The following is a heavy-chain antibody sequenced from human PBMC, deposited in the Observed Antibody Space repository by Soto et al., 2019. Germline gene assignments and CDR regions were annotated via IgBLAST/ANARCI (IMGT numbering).Heavy chain of an antibody. CDR2: VSAGGDMT. Sequence: DVQLLESGGHLVQPGGSLRLSCAASGFTFSSYAMSWVRQAPGKGLEWVSSVSAGGDMTYYSDSVKGRFTISRDNSNNVLFLQMHSLIIEDTALYYFARGDLGGSRCPASYYYSGLDVWGQGTTVTVS. CDR1: GFTFSSYA. D-gene: IGHD2-15*01. J-gene: IGHJ6*02. CDR3: ARGDLGGSRCPASYYYSGLDV. V-gene: IGHV3-23*01.